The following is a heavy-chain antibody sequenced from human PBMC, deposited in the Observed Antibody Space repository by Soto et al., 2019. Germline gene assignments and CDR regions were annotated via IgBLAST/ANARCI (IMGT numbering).Heavy chain of an antibody. CDR3: VAAHAGAF. Sequence: EVQLVESGGGLVQPGGSLRLSCAASGFTFSSYRMHWVRQAPGKGLVWVSRINNDGSVTNYADSVKGRFTIARDNAKSTLYLQMSSLRAEDTAVYYGVAAHAGAFWGQATLVTVSS. CDR2: INNDGSVT. CDR1: GFTFSSYR. D-gene: IGHD6-13*01. V-gene: IGHV3-74*01. J-gene: IGHJ4*02.